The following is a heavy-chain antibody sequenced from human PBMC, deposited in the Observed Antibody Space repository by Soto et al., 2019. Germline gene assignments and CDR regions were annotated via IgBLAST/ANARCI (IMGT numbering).Heavy chain of an antibody. J-gene: IGHJ4*02. CDR1: GYTFRNFG. V-gene: IGHV1-18*01. CDR2: ISAYNANA. CDR3: AREKSYFDY. Sequence: QIQLLQSGAEVKKPGASVKVTCKASGYTFRNFGISWVRQAPGQGLERMGWISAYNANANYAQKFQGRLTMTADTSTSTAYMELRSLRSDDTAVYYCAREKSYFDYWGQGTLVTVSS.